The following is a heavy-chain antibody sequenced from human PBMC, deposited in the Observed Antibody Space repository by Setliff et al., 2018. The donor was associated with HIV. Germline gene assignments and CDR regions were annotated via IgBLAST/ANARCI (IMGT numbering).Heavy chain of an antibody. V-gene: IGHV1-8*02. CDR3: ARGPNYYDSSGYYYRDAFDI. D-gene: IGHD3-22*01. CDR2: MNPNSGNT. J-gene: IGHJ3*02. CDR1: GYTFTSYD. Sequence: ASVKVSCKASGYTFTSYDINWVRQATGQGLEWMGWMNPNSGNTGYAQKFQGRVTMTRNTPISTAYMELSSLRSEDTAVYYCARGPNYYDSSGYYYRDAFDIWGQGTMVTVSS.